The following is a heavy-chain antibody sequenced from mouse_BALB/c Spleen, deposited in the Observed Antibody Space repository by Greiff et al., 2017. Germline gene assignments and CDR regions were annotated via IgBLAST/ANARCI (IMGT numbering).Heavy chain of an antibody. D-gene: IGHD2-4*01. Sequence: VQLKESGPELVKPGASVKISCKAFGYSFTGYFMNWVMQSHGKSLEWIGRINPYNGDTFYNQKFKGKATLTVDKSSSTAHMELRSLASEDSAVYYCARYDYDVGFAYWGQGTLVTVSA. CDR2: INPYNGDT. CDR1: GYSFTGYF. V-gene: IGHV1-20*02. CDR3: ARYDYDVGFAY. J-gene: IGHJ3*01.